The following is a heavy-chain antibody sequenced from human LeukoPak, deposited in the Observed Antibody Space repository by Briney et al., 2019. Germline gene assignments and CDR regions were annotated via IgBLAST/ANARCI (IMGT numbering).Heavy chain of an antibody. D-gene: IGHD6-13*01. Sequence: SETLSLTCTVSGGSIRGYFWTWIRQPPGKGLEWIGYIYYSGSTNYNPSLKSRVTIAADTSKNQFSLRLNSVTAADTAVYYCAMAYSSSWYYFDYWGQGTLVTVSS. CDR2: IYYSGST. CDR1: GGSIRGYF. V-gene: IGHV4-59*01. J-gene: IGHJ4*02. CDR3: AMAYSSSWYYFDY.